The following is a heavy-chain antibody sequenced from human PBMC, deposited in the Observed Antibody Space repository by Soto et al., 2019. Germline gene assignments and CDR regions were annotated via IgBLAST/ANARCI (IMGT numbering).Heavy chain of an antibody. CDR3: ARASNWNEGGMDV. J-gene: IGHJ6*02. CDR1: GYTFTGYY. Sequence: ASVKVSCKASGYTFTGYYMHWVRQAPGQGLEWMGWINPNSGGTNYAQKFQGRVTMTRDTSISTAYMELSRLRSDDTAVYYCARASNWNEGGMDVCGQGPTVTVYS. CDR2: INPNSGGT. V-gene: IGHV1-2*02. D-gene: IGHD1-1*01.